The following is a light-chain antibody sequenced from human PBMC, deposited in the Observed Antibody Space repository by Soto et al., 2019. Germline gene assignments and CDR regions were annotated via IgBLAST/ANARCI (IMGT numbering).Light chain of an antibody. CDR1: QSVSSNY. CDR3: QQFGSSPPWT. V-gene: IGKV3-20*01. CDR2: GAS. Sequence: EIVLTQSPGTLSLSPGERATLSCRASQSVSSNYLVWYQQKPGQPPRLLIYGASSRATGIPDRFSGSGSGTDFTLTMSRLEPEDFALYYCQQFGSSPPWTFGQGTKVEIK. J-gene: IGKJ1*01.